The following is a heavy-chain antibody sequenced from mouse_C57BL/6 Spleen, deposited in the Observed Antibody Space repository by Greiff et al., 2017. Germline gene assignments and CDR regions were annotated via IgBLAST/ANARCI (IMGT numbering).Heavy chain of an antibody. D-gene: IGHD4-1*01. Sequence: QVQLQQPGAELVKPGASVKLSCKASGYTFTSYWMQWIGEIDPSDSYTNYNQKFKGKATLTVDTSSSTAYMQLRSLTSEASAVYYCARVPRTGSRAMDYWGQGTSVTVSS. CDR3: ARVPRTGSRAMDY. CDR1: GYTFTSYW. V-gene: IGHV1-50*01. J-gene: IGHJ4*01. CDR2: IDPSDSYT.